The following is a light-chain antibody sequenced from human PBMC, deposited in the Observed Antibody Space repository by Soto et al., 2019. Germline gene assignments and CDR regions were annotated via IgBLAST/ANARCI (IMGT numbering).Light chain of an antibody. CDR2: EGS. CDR3: CLDVV. V-gene: IGLV2-23*01. J-gene: IGLJ2*01. CDR1: SSDVGSYNL. Sequence: QSVLTQPASVSGSPGQSITISCTGTSSDVGSYNLVSWYQQHPGKAPKLMIYEGSKRPSGVSYRFSGSKSGIAASLTISGLQGEDEADYYCCLDVVFGGGTKLTVL.